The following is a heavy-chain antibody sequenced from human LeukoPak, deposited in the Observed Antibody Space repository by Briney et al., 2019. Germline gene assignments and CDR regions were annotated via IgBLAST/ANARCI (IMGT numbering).Heavy chain of an antibody. CDR1: GASVTSHH. J-gene: IGHJ4*02. CDR3: TRDESSQDDICGYHN. Sequence: PSETLSLTCAVSGASVTSHHWAWIRQPAGKGLEWVGRVHFSGSTNYNPSLRSRVVISLDKSKNELSLTLKSVSAADTAVYYCTRDESSQDDICGYHNWGRGVLVTVSS. D-gene: IGHD3-22*01. V-gene: IGHV4-4*07. CDR2: VHFSGST.